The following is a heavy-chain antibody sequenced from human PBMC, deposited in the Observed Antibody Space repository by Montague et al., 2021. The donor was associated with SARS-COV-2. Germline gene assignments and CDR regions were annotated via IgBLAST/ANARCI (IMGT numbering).Heavy chain of an antibody. J-gene: IGHJ6*02. CDR2: IHYSGST. V-gene: IGHV4-59*01. Sequence: SETLSLTCAVYGGSFSGYYWTWIRQPPGKGLEWIGYIHYSGSTNYNPSLKSRVTISVDTSKNQFSLKLSSVTAADTAVYYCAREESGFDYYYGMDVWGQGTTVTVSS. CDR1: GGSFSGYY. D-gene: IGHD3-3*01. CDR3: AREESGFDYYYGMDV.